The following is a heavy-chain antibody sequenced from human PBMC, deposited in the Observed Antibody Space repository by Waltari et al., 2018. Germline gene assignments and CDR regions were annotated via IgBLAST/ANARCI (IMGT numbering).Heavy chain of an antibody. CDR1: GFNFSSYG. Sequence: QVQLVESGGGVVQPGRSLRLSCAASGFNFSSYGMHWVRQAPGKGLEWVAVIWYDGSNKYYADSVKGRFTISRDNSKNTLYLQMNSLRAEDTAVYYCAKDYFGAWELLSYLLGAFDIWGQGTMVTVSS. CDR2: IWYDGSNK. V-gene: IGHV3-33*06. D-gene: IGHD1-26*01. J-gene: IGHJ3*02. CDR3: AKDYFGAWELLSYLLGAFDI.